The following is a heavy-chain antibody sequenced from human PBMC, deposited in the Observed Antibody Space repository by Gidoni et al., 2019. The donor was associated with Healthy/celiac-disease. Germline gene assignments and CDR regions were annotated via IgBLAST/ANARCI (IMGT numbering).Heavy chain of an antibody. CDR1: GYSISSGYY. CDR2: IYHSGST. V-gene: IGHV4-38-2*02. CDR3: ARDRVVGPPRPYWYFDL. D-gene: IGHD2-2*01. J-gene: IGHJ2*01. Sequence: QVQLQESGPGLVKPSETLSLTCAVSGYSISSGYYWGWIRQPPGKGLEWIGSIYHSGSTYYNPSLKSRVTISVDTSKNQFSLKLSSVTAADTAVYYCARDRVVGPPRPYWYFDLWGRGTLVTVSS.